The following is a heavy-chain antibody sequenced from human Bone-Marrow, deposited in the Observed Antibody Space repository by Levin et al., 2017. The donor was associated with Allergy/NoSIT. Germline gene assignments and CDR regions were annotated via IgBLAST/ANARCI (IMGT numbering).Heavy chain of an antibody. CDR2: IYHSGST. D-gene: IGHD5-18*01. Sequence: SETLSLTCTVSGYSISSGYYWGWIRQPPGKGLEWIGSIYHSGSTYYNPSLKSRVTISVDTSKNQFSLKLSSVTAADTAVYYCERDGVDTDMGDDYWGQGTLVTVYS. CDR3: ERDGVDTDMGDDY. CDR1: GYSISSGYY. V-gene: IGHV4-38-2*02. J-gene: IGHJ4*02.